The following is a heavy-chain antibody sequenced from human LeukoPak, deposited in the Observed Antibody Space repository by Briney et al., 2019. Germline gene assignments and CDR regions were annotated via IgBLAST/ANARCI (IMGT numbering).Heavy chain of an antibody. Sequence: GESLKISCKGSGYSFTSYWIGWVRQMPGKGLEWMGIIYPGDSDTRYSPSFQGQVTISADKSISTAYLQWSSLKASDTAMYYCATSPYFDPSATPYDAFDIWGQGTMVTVSS. D-gene: IGHD3-9*01. CDR3: ATSPYFDPSATPYDAFDI. CDR1: GYSFTSYW. V-gene: IGHV5-51*01. CDR2: IYPGDSDT. J-gene: IGHJ3*02.